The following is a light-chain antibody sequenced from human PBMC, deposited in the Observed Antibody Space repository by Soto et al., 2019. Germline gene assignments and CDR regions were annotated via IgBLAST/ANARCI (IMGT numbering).Light chain of an antibody. CDR2: DAS. V-gene: IGKV1-5*01. CDR1: QSIRNW. Sequence: GDRATITCRTSQSIRNWVAWYQQKPGKAPKLLIFDASSLQSGVPSRFSGSGSGTEFTLTISSLQPDDFATYYCQQYNSYSTVGQGTKVDI. CDR3: QQYNSYST. J-gene: IGKJ1*01.